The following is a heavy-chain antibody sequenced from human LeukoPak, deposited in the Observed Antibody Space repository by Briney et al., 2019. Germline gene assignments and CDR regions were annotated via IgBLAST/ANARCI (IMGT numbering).Heavy chain of an antibody. CDR2: IIPILGIA. CDR1: GGTFSSYA. D-gene: IGHD5-24*01. J-gene: IGHJ4*02. CDR3: ARDTELGGYNLPFDY. V-gene: IGHV1-69*04. Sequence: SSVKVSCKASGGTFSSYAISWVRQAPGQGLGWMGKIIPILGIANYAQKFQGRVTITADKSTSTAYMELSSLRSEDTAVYYCARDTELGGYNLPFDYWGQGTLVTVSS.